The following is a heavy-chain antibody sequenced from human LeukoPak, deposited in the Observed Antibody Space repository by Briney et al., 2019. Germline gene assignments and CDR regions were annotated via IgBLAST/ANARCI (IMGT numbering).Heavy chain of an antibody. CDR1: GFTFSSYW. J-gene: IGHJ4*02. CDR2: INSDGSST. Sequence: GGSLRLSCAASGFTFSSYWMHWVRQAPGKGLVWVSRINSDGSSTSYADSVKGRLTVSRDTSKNTLFLEMNYLKTEDTATYYCAKDLTMVRGAVTNWGQGAQVTVSS. D-gene: IGHD3-10*01. CDR3: AKDLTMVRGAVTN. V-gene: IGHV3-74*01.